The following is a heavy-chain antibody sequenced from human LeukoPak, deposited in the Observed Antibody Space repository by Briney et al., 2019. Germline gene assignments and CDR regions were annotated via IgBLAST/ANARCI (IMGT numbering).Heavy chain of an antibody. V-gene: IGHV3-30*02. D-gene: IGHD3-10*01. J-gene: IGHJ3*02. CDR3: AKGWGGSGSHVRAFDI. CDR1: GFTFSSYG. CDR2: IRYDGSNK. Sequence: GRSLRLSCAASGFTFSSYGMHWVRQAPGKGLEWVAFIRYDGSNKYYADSVKGRFTISRDNSKNTLYLQMNSLRAEDTAVYYCAKGWGGSGSHVRAFDIWGQGTMVTVSS.